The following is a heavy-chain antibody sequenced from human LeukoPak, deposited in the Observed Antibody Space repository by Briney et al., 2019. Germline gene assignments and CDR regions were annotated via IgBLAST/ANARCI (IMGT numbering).Heavy chain of an antibody. V-gene: IGHV4-34*01. CDR3: ARRETDEYSGYYFDY. D-gene: IGHD6-6*01. J-gene: IGHJ4*02. CDR2: INHSGST. Sequence: SETLSLTCAVYGGSFSGYYWSWIRQPPRKGLEWIGEINHSGSTNYNPSLKSRVTISVDTSKNQFSLKLSSVTAADTAVYYCARRETDEYSGYYFDYWGQGTLVTVSS. CDR1: GGSFSGYY.